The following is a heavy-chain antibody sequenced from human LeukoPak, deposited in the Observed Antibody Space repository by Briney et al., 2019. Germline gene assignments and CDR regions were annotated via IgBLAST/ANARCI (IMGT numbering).Heavy chain of an antibody. Sequence: PSETLSLTCGVSRGSISSYFWTWIRQSPAKGLEWIGEINESGETDYNPSLKSRAKISIDTSRGQFYLTLRSVTAADAAMYYCARVLGIAVVAGATEDNYFDPWGQGILVTVSS. CDR2: INESGET. V-gene: IGHV4-34*01. CDR1: RGSISSYF. CDR3: ARVLGIAVVAGATEDNYFDP. J-gene: IGHJ5*02. D-gene: IGHD2-21*01.